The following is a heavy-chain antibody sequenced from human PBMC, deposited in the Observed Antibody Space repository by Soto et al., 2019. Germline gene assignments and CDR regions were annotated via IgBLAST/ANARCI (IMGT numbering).Heavy chain of an antibody. Sequence: KSSETLXLTFAVSGYSISSSNWWGWIRQPPGKGLEWIGYIYYSGTTYYNPSLKSRVTMSVDTSKNQFSLKLTSVTAVDTAVYYCARREIQGPIDYWGQGTLVTVSS. D-gene: IGHD1-26*01. CDR2: IYYSGTT. V-gene: IGHV4-28*01. J-gene: IGHJ4*02. CDR3: ARREIQGPIDY. CDR1: GYSISSSNW.